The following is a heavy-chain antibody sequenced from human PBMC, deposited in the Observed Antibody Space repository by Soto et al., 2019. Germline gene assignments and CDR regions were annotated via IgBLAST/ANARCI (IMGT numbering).Heavy chain of an antibody. CDR2: ISAYNGNT. V-gene: IGHV1-18*01. CDR3: ARDEITGTTGWFDP. D-gene: IGHD1-20*01. CDR1: GYTFTSYG. Sequence: ASVKVSCKASGYTFTSYGISWVRQSPGQGLEWMGWISAYNGNTNYAQKLQGRVTMTTDTSTSTAYMELRSLRSDDTAVYYCARDEITGTTGWFDPWGQETLVTVSS. J-gene: IGHJ5*02.